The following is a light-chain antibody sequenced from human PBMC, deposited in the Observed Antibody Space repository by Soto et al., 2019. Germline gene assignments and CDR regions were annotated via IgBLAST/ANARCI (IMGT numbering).Light chain of an antibody. Sequence: DIPMTQSPSTLSTSVGARVTITCRASQSISSWLAWYQQKPGKAPKLLIYDASSLESGVPSRFSGSGSGTEFTLTISSLQPDDFATYYCQQYNSYWTFGQATKVDIK. J-gene: IGKJ1*01. V-gene: IGKV1-5*01. CDR2: DAS. CDR3: QQYNSYWT. CDR1: QSISSW.